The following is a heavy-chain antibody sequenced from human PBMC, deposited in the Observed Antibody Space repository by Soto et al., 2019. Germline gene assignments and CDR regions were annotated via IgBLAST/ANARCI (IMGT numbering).Heavy chain of an antibody. CDR3: AKPLVVRGVIRTNPFDH. J-gene: IGHJ4*02. CDR2: IYSGGST. V-gene: IGHV3-66*04. D-gene: IGHD3-10*01. Sequence: GGSLRLSCAASGFTVSSNYMSWVRQAPGKGLEWVSVIYSGGSTYYADSVKGRFTISRDNSKNTLYLQMNSLRAEDTAVYYCAKPLVVRGVIRTNPFDHWGQGTLVTVSS. CDR1: GFTVSSNY.